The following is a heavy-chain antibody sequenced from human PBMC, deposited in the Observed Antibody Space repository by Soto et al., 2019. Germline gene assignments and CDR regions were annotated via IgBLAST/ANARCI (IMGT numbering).Heavy chain of an antibody. Sequence: QVQLQESGPGLVKPSETLSLTFTVSGGSISNHYWSWIRQPPGKGLEWIGYIYYNGNTNYNPSLTSRVTMSVDTSKNQISLKLSSVTAADTAVYYCTRANWYSEYWGQGTLVTVSS. D-gene: IGHD7-27*01. V-gene: IGHV4-59*11. CDR3: TRANWYSEY. CDR2: IYYNGNT. CDR1: GGSISNHY. J-gene: IGHJ4*02.